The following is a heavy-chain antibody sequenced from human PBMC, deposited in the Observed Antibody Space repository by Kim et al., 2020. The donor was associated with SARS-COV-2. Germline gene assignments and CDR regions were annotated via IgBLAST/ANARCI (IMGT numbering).Heavy chain of an antibody. D-gene: IGHD1-26*01. J-gene: IGHJ6*02. CDR2: ISSSSSYI. CDR1: GFTFSSYS. Sequence: GGSLRLSCAASGFTFSSYSMNWVRQAPGKGLEWVSSISSSSSYIYYADSVKGRFTISRDNAKNSLYLQMNSLRAEDTAVYYCARVQWGLTPPYYYYGMDVWGQGTTVTVSS. CDR3: ARVQWGLTPPYYYYGMDV. V-gene: IGHV3-21*01.